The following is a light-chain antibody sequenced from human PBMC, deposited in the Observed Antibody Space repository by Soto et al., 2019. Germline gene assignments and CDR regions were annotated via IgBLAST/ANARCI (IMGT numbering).Light chain of an antibody. CDR3: QQYNSYSPWT. CDR1: ESISNW. Sequence: DIQMTQSPSTLTASVGDRVTITCRASESISNWLAWYQQKPGKATKVLIYHASNLQSGVPSRFSGSGSGTEFTLTISGLQPDDFATYYCQQYNSYSPWTFGPGTKVDI. J-gene: IGKJ1*01. CDR2: HAS. V-gene: IGKV1-5*01.